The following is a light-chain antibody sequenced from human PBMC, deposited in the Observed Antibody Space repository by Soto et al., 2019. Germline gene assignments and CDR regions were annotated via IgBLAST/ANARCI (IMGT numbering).Light chain of an antibody. Sequence: EIVLTQSPGTLSLSPGERATLSCRASQSVSSDYLAWYQQKPGQSPRLLVYGVSSRATGIPDRFSCSVSGTDFTLTISRLDPEDLAVYYCQQYGSSPMTFGQGTKVEIQ. J-gene: IGKJ1*01. CDR2: GVS. CDR1: QSVSSDY. V-gene: IGKV3-20*01. CDR3: QQYGSSPMT.